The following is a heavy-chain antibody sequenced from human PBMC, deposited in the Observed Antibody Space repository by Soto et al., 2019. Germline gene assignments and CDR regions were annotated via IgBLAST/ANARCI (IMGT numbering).Heavy chain of an antibody. CDR2: TRNKPNSYTT. Sequence: GGSLRLSCVASGFTFSDHYLDWVRQAPGKGLEWVGRTRNKPNSYTTEYAASVKGRFAISRDDSKNSLYLQMNSLKTEDTAVYYCARVELRTYHLGYWGKGTLVTVSS. D-gene: IGHD1-26*01. J-gene: IGHJ4*02. CDR3: ARVELRTYHLGY. V-gene: IGHV3-72*01. CDR1: GFTFSDHY.